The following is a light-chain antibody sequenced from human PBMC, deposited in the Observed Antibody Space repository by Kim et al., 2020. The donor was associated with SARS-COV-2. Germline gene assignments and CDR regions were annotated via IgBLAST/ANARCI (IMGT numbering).Light chain of an antibody. CDR1: SGHSTYA. J-gene: IGLJ2*01. Sequence: QLVLTQSPSASASLGTSVKLTCTLSSGHSTYAIAWHQQLPEKGPRYLMNVDSDGSHTRGDGIPDRFSGSSSGAERHLTISSLQPEDEVDYYCLTWGPGIRVFGGGTQLTVL. CDR2: VDSDGSH. CDR3: LTWGPGIRV. V-gene: IGLV4-69*01.